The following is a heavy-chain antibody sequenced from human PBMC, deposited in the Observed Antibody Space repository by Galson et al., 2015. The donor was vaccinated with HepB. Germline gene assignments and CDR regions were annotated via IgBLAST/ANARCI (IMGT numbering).Heavy chain of an antibody. CDR1: GFTFSSYS. CDR2: ISSSSSYI. D-gene: IGHD3-22*01. V-gene: IGHV3-21*01. Sequence: SLRLSCAASGFTFSSYSMNWVRQAPGKGLEWVSSISSSSSYIYYADSVKGRFTISRDNAKNSLYLQMNSLRAEDTAVYYCARAYMGGVNYYDSSGYYFPCDYWGQGTLVTVSS. J-gene: IGHJ4*02. CDR3: ARAYMGGVNYYDSSGYYFPCDY.